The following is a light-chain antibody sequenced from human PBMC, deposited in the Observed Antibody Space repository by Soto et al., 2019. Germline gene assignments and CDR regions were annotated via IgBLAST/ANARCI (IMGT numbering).Light chain of an antibody. CDR3: TSYTISTTWV. V-gene: IGLV2-14*01. J-gene: IGLJ3*02. Sequence: QSVLTQPASVSGSPGQSITISCTGTSIDVGRYNDVSWYQQRPGQAPKLMIYEVSHRPSGVSNRFSGSKSGYTASLTISGLQADDEADYYCTSYTISTTWVSGGGTKVTVL. CDR2: EVS. CDR1: SIDVGRYND.